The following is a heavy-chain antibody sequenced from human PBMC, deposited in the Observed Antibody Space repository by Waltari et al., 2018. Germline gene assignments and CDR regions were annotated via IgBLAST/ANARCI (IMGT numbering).Heavy chain of an antibody. J-gene: IGHJ4*02. V-gene: IGHV3-48*01. CDR2: MSISSSTI. Sequence: EVQLVESGGGLVQPGGSLRLSCAASGFTFSSYSMNWFRQAPGKGLGWVSYMSISSSTIYYADSVKGRFTISRDNAKNSLYLQMNSLRAEDTAVYYCARLKQLAKPTTLIDYWGQGTLVTVSS. CDR1: GFTFSSYS. CDR3: ARLKQLAKPTTLIDY. D-gene: IGHD6-6*01.